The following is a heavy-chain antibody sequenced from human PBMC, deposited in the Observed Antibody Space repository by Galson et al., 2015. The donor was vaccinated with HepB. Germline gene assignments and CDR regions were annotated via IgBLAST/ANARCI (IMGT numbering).Heavy chain of an antibody. Sequence: SLRLSCAASGFTFSDHYMDWVRQAPGKGLEWVGRTRNKANSYTTEYAASVKGRFTISRDDSKNSLYLQMNSLKTEDTAVYYCASGRTITNWGQGTLVTVSS. V-gene: IGHV3-72*01. CDR2: TRNKANSYTT. J-gene: IGHJ4*02. D-gene: IGHD5-24*01. CDR3: ASGRTITN. CDR1: GFTFSDHY.